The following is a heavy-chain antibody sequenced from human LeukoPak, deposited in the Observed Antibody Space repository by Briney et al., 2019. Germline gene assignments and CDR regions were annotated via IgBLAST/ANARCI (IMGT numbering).Heavy chain of an antibody. Sequence: SETLSLTCTVSGGSISSYYWGWIRQPAGKGLEWIGRIYTSGSTNYNPSLKSRVTMSVDTSKNQFSLKLSSVTAADTAVYYCARNAMITFGGVIVRAYYFDYWGQGTLVTVSS. CDR1: GGSISSYY. CDR2: IYTSGST. D-gene: IGHD3-16*02. J-gene: IGHJ4*02. CDR3: ARNAMITFGGVIVRAYYFDY. V-gene: IGHV4-4*07.